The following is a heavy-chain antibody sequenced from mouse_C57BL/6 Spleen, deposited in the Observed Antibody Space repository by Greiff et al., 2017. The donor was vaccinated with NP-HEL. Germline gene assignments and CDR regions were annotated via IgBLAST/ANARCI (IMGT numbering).Heavy chain of an antibody. J-gene: IGHJ1*03. CDR2: IDPENGDT. D-gene: IGHD1-1*01. Sequence: EVKLQESGAELVRPGASVKLSCTASGFNIKDDYMHWVKQRPEQGLEWIGWIDPENGDTEYASKFQGKATITADTSSNTAYLQLSSLTSEDTAVYYCTTRFTVVATDWYFDVWGTGTTVTVSS. CDR3: TTRFTVVATDWYFDV. V-gene: IGHV14-4*01. CDR1: GFNIKDDY.